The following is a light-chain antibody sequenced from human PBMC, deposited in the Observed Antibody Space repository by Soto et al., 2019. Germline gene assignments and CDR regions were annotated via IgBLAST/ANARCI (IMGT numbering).Light chain of an antibody. CDR3: QQYNNWPPYT. CDR1: QSVSSN. J-gene: IGKJ2*01. V-gene: IGKV3-15*01. CDR2: GAS. Sequence: EIVMTQSPASLSLSPGERATLSCRASQSVSSNLAWYQQKPGQAPRLLIFGASTRATGIPARFSGSGSGTEFTLTISSLQSEDSAVYFCQQYNNWPPYTFGQGSNLQIK.